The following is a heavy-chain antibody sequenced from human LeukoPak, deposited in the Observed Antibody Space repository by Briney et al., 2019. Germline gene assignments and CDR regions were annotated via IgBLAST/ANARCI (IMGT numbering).Heavy chain of an antibody. CDR1: GYNFTGYY. CDR3: ARSPPHLSVVVVAATPNWFDP. CDR2: INPNSGGT. V-gene: IGHV1-2*02. J-gene: IGHJ5*02. D-gene: IGHD2-15*01. Sequence: GASVKVSCKASGYNFTGYYMHWVRQAPGQGLEWMGWINPNSGGTNYAQKFQGRVTMTRDTSISTAYMELSRLRSDDTAVYYCARSPPHLSVVVVAATPNWFDPWGQGTLVTVSS.